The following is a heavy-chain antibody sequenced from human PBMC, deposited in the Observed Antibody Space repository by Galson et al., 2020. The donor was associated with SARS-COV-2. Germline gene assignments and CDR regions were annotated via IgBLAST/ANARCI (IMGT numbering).Heavy chain of an antibody. CDR1: GFTFSSYA. J-gene: IGHJ6*02. D-gene: IGHD3-10*01. V-gene: IGHV3-23*01. CDR2: ISGSGGST. Sequence: QAGGSLRLSCAASGFTFSSYAMSWVRQAPGKGLEWVSAISGSGGSTYYADSVKGRFTISRDNSKNTLYLQMNSLRAEDTAVYYCAKTVPMVRGVGLVTGMDVWGQGTTVTVSS. CDR3: AKTVPMVRGVGLVTGMDV.